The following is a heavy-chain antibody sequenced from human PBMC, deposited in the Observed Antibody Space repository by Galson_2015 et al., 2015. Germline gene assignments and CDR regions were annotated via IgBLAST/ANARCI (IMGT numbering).Heavy chain of an antibody. CDR3: AKDRRAVVMSAIDY. CDR2: LSHTGSSI. D-gene: IGHD2-21*02. J-gene: IGHJ4*02. CDR1: GFTFSSSA. V-gene: IGHV3-23*01. Sequence: SLRLSCAASGFTFSSSAMNWVRQAPGKGREWVSALSHTGSSIYYADSVKGRFTISRDNSKNTLYLHLNSLRADDTAVYYCAKDRRAVVMSAIDYWGQGTQVTVSS.